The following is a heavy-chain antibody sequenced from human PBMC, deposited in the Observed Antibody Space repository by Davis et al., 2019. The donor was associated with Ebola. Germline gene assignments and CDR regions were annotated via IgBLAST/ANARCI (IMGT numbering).Heavy chain of an antibody. CDR2: VSHSERER. CDR1: GFTLSNAW. CDR3: ARAGFDEVLDY. Sequence: GESLKISCAASGFTLSNAWMSWVRQAPGKGLEWVAVVSHSERERFYADSVKGRFTISRDNSENTLYLQMNSLTADDTSVYYCARAGFDEVLDYWGQGTPVTVSS. D-gene: IGHD3-3*01. J-gene: IGHJ4*02. V-gene: IGHV3-30*03.